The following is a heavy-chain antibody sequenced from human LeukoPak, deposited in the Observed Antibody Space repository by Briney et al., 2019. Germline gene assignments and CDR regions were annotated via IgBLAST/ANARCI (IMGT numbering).Heavy chain of an antibody. CDR2: IGSGGYR. V-gene: IGHV3-23*01. Sequence: PGGSLRLSCVASGLTLSNYDTTWVRQAPGKGLEYASSIGSGGYRFYGGSVKGRFSISRDNSQNTVYLQMNSLRGEDTAIYFCAKTLPDASSYFDFWGQGNLVTVSS. CDR1: GLTLSNYD. D-gene: IGHD6-6*01. J-gene: IGHJ4*02. CDR3: AKTLPDASSYFDF.